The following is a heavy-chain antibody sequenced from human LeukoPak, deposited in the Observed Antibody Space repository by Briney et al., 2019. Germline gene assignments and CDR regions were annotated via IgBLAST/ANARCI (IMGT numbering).Heavy chain of an antibody. D-gene: IGHD2-15*01. V-gene: IGHV5-51*01. CDR2: IHPGDSDT. J-gene: IGHJ3*02. Sequence: GESLKISCKGSGYRFINFRIGWVRQMPGKGLEWMGIIHPGDSDTRYSPSFEGQVTISVDKSISTAYLQWSSLKASDTAMYYCARRGLLGYCSGASCYDAFDIWGQGIMVTVSS. CDR1: GYRFINFR. CDR3: ARRGLLGYCSGASCYDAFDI.